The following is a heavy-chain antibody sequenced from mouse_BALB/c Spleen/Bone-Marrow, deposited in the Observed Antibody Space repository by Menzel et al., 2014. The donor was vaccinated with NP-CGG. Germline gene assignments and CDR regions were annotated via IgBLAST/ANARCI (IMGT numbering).Heavy chain of an antibody. Sequence: EVHLVESGGGLVQPGGCTKLSCAASGFTFSSYGMSWGRQTPDKRLELVATINSNGGSTYYPDSVKGRFTISRDNAKNTLYLQMSSLKSEDAAMYYCARSQAYNGNYFDYWGQGTTLTVSS. V-gene: IGHV5-6-3*01. CDR2: INSNGGST. CDR3: ARSQAYNGNYFDY. J-gene: IGHJ2*01. CDR1: GFTFSSYG. D-gene: IGHD2-10*01.